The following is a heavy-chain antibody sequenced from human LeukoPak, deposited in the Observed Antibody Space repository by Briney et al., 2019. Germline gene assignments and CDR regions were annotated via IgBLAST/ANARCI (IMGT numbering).Heavy chain of an antibody. CDR1: GFTFSSYG. D-gene: IGHD5-12*01. J-gene: IGHJ4*02. V-gene: IGHV3-33*01. Sequence: PRGSLRLSCAASGFTFSSYGMHWVRQAPGKGLEWVAVIWYDGSNKYYADSVKGRFTISRDNSKNTLYLQMNSLRAEDTAVYYCARVLYSFGRHFDYWGQGTLVTVSS. CDR2: IWYDGSNK. CDR3: ARVLYSFGRHFDY.